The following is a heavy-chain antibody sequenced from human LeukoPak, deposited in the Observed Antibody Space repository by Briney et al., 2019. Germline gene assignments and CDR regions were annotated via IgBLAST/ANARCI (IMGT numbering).Heavy chain of an antibody. D-gene: IGHD2-21*02. J-gene: IGHJ5*02. CDR2: IYYTGTT. Sequence: PSETLSLTCVVSGGPINSGDYYWSWIRQHPGKGLEWIGYIYYTGTTDYNPSLKSRVTISIDTSNNQFALRLGSVTAADTAVYYCARVQRGLLLLGWIDPWGQGTLVTVSS. V-gene: IGHV4-31*02. CDR3: ARVQRGLLLLGWIDP. CDR1: GGPINSGDYY.